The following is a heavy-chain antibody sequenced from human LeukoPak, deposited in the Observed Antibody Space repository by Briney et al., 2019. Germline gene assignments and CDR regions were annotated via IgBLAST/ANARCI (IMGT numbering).Heavy chain of an antibody. Sequence: GGSLRLSCAASGFTFSSYSMNWVRQAPGKGLEWVSYISSSSSTIYYADSVKGRFTISRDNAKNSLYLQMNSLRAEDTAVYYCARDRAPSWFGESQNWFDPWGQGTLVTVSS. D-gene: IGHD3-10*01. CDR1: GFTFSSYS. J-gene: IGHJ5*02. CDR2: ISSSSSTI. CDR3: ARDRAPSWFGESQNWFDP. V-gene: IGHV3-48*01.